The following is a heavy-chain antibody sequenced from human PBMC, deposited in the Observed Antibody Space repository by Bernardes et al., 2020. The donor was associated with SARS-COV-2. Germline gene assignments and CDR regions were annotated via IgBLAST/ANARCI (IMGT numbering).Heavy chain of an antibody. CDR3: ATTLSGTGDYFDY. CDR1: GYTFIGYY. D-gene: IGHD6-13*01. V-gene: IGHV1-2*04. CDR2: INANSGDT. Sequence: ASVKVSCKASGYTFIGYYIHWVRQAPGLGLEWMGLINANSGDTRYTQKFQGWVTMTRDTSISTAYMELSSLKSDDTAVYYCATTLSGTGDYFDYCGQGTLVAGAS. J-gene: IGHJ4*02.